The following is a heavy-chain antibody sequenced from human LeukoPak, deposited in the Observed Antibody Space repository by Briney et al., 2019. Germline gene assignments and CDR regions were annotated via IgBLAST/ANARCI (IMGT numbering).Heavy chain of an antibody. CDR3: TKGDDHDYIWGSYKSYVFAI. CDR2: MICWGYRT. D-gene: IGHD3-16*01. J-gene: IGHJ3*02. CDR1: GLTFSIFA. Sequence: PGESLSLSCAVSGLTFSIFAVSWVRQAPERGREWVCSMICWGYRTYYADSVKGRFTISRDNSKNTLYLQMNSLRGADTAVYYCTKGDDHDYIWGSYKSYVFAIWGQGTMVTVSS. V-gene: IGHV3-23*01.